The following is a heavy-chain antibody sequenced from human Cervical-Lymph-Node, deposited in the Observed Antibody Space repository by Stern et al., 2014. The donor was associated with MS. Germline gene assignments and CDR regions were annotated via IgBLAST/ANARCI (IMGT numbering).Heavy chain of an antibody. V-gene: IGHV4-61*02. CDR3: VRETGGYTYGDTDFFDF. D-gene: IGHD5-18*01. J-gene: IGHJ4*02. CDR2: IYASGST. Sequence: QVQLVESGPGLVKPSQTLSLTCSVSGGSISSGSYYWNWIRQPAGKGLEWIGRIYASGSTNYSPSLKSRVFISGDTSKNQFPRKLSSVTAADAAMYYCVRETGGYTYGDTDFFDFWGQGTLVTVSS. CDR1: GGSISSGSYY.